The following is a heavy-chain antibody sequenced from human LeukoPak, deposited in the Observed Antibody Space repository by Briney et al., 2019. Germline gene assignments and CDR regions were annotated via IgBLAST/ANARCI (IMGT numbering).Heavy chain of an antibody. D-gene: IGHD3-9*01. Sequence: GGSLRLSCAASGFTFSSYWMSWVRQAPGKGLEWVANIKQDGSEKYYVDSVKGRFTISRDNAKNSLYLQMNSLRAEDTAVYYCARDTYYDILTGYYIRGYYGMDVWGQGTTVTVSS. CDR2: IKQDGSEK. J-gene: IGHJ6*02. CDR1: GFTFSSYW. V-gene: IGHV3-7*03. CDR3: ARDTYYDILTGYYIRGYYGMDV.